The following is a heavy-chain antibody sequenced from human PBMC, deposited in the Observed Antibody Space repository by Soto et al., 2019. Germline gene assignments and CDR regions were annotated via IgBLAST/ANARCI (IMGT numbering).Heavy chain of an antibody. J-gene: IGHJ4*02. CDR3: ARGEWLATMKPYFAY. Sequence: QVQLQESGPGLVKPSETLSLTCTVSGGSMSSYYWSWIRQSPGKGLEWIGYIYYSGSTNYNPSLKSRVAISLDTSKNQFSLMLSSVTAADTAVYYCARGEWLATMKPYFAYWGQGTLVTVSS. CDR1: GGSMSSYY. V-gene: IGHV4-59*01. CDR2: IYYSGST. D-gene: IGHD5-12*01.